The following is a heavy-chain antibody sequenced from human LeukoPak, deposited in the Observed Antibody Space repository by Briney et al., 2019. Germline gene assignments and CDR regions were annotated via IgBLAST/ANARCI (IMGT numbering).Heavy chain of an antibody. Sequence: GGSLRLSCGASGFTFSGFSMSWVRQTPGNGLEWVATIRQDGSEKYYVDSVKGRFTISRDNAKSSLYLQMNSLRAEDTAVYYCVRGRGGDCWAQGTLVTASS. CDR2: IRQDGSEK. D-gene: IGHD3-10*01. J-gene: IGHJ4*02. V-gene: IGHV3-7*03. CDR1: GFTFSGFS. CDR3: VRGRGGDC.